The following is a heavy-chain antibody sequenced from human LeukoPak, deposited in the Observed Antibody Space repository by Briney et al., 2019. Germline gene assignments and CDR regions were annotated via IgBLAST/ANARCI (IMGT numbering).Heavy chain of an antibody. CDR2: ISYDGSNK. CDR3: AKRQWWGMDV. Sequence: GRSLRLSCAASGFTFNSYGMHWVRQAPGKGLEWVAVISYDGSNKYYADSVKGRFTISRDNSKNTLYLQMNSLRAEDTAVYYCAKRQWWGMDVWGQGTTVTVSS. V-gene: IGHV3-30*18. D-gene: IGHD2-15*01. CDR1: GFTFNSYG. J-gene: IGHJ6*02.